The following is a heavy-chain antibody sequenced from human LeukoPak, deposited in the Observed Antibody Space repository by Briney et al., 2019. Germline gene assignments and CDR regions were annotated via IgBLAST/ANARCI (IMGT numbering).Heavy chain of an antibody. CDR1: GGSFSGYY. J-gene: IGHJ4*02. CDR2: IYTNVIT. Sequence: PSETLSLTCAVYGGSFSGYYWNWIRQPAGKGLVWIGRIYTNVITNYNPSLKSRVTMSVDTSKNQFSLMLSSVAAADTAVYYCARGRSLYFDYWGQGTLVTVSS. D-gene: IGHD1-26*01. V-gene: IGHV4-59*10. CDR3: ARGRSLYFDY.